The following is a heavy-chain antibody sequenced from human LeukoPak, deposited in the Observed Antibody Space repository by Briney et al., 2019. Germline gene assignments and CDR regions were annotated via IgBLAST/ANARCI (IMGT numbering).Heavy chain of an antibody. CDR2: IRYDGSNK. V-gene: IGHV3-30*02. CDR1: GFTFSSYN. D-gene: IGHD2-2*02. Sequence: PGGSLRLSCAASGFTFSSYNMNWVRQAPGKGLEWVAFIRYDGSNKYYADSVKGRFTISRDNSKNTLYLQMNSLRAEDTAVYYCAKDLRLVPAALRPDYWGQGTLVTVSS. J-gene: IGHJ4*02. CDR3: AKDLRLVPAALRPDY.